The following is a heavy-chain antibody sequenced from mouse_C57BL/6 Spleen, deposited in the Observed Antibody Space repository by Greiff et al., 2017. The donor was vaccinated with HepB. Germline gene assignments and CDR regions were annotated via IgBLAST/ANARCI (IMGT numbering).Heavy chain of an antibody. D-gene: IGHD1-1*01. J-gene: IGHJ1*03. Sequence: VKLMESGPGLVAPSQSLSITCTVSGFSLTSYAISWVRQPPGKGLEWLGVIWTGGGTNYNSALKSRLSISKDNSKSQVFLKMNSLQTDDTARYYCARTQLGSSSWYFDVWGTGTTVTVSS. CDR2: IWTGGGT. CDR3: ARTQLGSSSWYFDV. CDR1: GFSLTSYA. V-gene: IGHV2-9-1*01.